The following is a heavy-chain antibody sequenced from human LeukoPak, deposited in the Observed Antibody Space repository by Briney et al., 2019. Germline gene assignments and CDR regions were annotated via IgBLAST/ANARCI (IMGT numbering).Heavy chain of an antibody. CDR1: GFTFSSYA. J-gene: IGHJ4*02. CDR2: ISYDGSNK. D-gene: IGHD6-19*01. Sequence: GGSLRLSCAASGFTFSSYAMHWVRQAPGKGLEWMAVISYDGSNKYYADSVKGRFTISRDNSKNTLYLQMNSLRAEDTAVYYCAREDSGWYPKGFDYWGQGTLVTVSS. CDR3: AREDSGWYPKGFDY. V-gene: IGHV3-30-3*01.